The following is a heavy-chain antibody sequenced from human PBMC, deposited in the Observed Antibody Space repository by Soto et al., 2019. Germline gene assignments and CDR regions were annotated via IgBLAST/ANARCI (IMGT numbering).Heavy chain of an antibody. V-gene: IGHV1-2*02. CDR2: INPNSGGT. Sequence: ASVKVSCKASGYTFTGYYMHWVRQAPGQGLEWMGWINPNSGGTNYAQKFQGRVTMTRDTSISTAYMELSRLRSDDTAVYYCAREGYYDILPGHYKHWGQRTMVTVSS. CDR1: GYTFTGYY. J-gene: IGHJ4*02. D-gene: IGHD3-9*01. CDR3: AREGYYDILPGHYKH.